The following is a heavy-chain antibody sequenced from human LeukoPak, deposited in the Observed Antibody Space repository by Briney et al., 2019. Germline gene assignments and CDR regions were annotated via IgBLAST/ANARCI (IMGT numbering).Heavy chain of an antibody. CDR1: GFTFSSYA. Sequence: HPGGSLRLSCAASGFTFSSYAMSWVRQAPGKGLEWVSTISGSGGSTYYADSVKGRFAISRDNSKNTLYLQMNSLRVEDTAVYYCAKKYSTGLDPWGQGTLVTVSS. D-gene: IGHD1-26*01. V-gene: IGHV3-23*01. CDR3: AKKYSTGLDP. CDR2: ISGSGGST. J-gene: IGHJ5*02.